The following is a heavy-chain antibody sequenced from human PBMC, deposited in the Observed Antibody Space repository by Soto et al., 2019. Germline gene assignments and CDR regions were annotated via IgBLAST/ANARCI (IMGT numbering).Heavy chain of an antibody. CDR2: ISSTTNYI. CDR3: ARESEDLTSNFDY. CDR1: GITFSSYW. V-gene: IGHV3-21*06. Sequence: KTGGSLRLSCTASGITFSSYWMSWVRQAPGKGLEWVSSISSTTNYIYYGDSMKGRFTISRDNAKNSLYLEMNSLRAEDTAVYYCARESEDLTSNFDYWGQGTLVTVSS. J-gene: IGHJ4*02.